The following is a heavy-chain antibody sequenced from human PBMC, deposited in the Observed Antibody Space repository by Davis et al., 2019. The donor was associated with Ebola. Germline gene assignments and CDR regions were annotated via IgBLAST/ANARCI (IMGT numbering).Heavy chain of an antibody. Sequence: ASVKVSCKASGYTFIGRYIHWVRQAPGQGLQWMGWINSNNGDTDYVQTFQGRVIMTRDTSTNTAYMELTTLRSDGTAIYYCATDSETSPLLHWGQGTLVTVSS. CDR1: GYTFIGRY. CDR3: ATDSETSPLLH. V-gene: IGHV1-2*02. D-gene: IGHD3-22*01. CDR2: INSNNGDT. J-gene: IGHJ1*01.